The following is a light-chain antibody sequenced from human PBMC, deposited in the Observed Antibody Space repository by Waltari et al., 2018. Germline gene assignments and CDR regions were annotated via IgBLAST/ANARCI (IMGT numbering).Light chain of an antibody. Sequence: SFVVTQTPSVSVAPGQTAKIACGGKNQGSKSVQWYQQKAGQAPVLVIYDDSDRHTGIPERFSGSNSRNTATLTISSVEAGDEADYYCQVWDDNSEQVIFGGGSKLTVL. V-gene: IGLV3-21*02. CDR3: QVWDDNSEQVI. CDR2: DDS. CDR1: NQGSKS. J-gene: IGLJ2*01.